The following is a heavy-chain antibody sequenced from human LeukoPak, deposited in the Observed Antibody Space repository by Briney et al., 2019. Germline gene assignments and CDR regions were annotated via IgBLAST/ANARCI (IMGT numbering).Heavy chain of an antibody. J-gene: IGHJ4*02. Sequence: PGGSLRLTCAASGFTFSSYGMHWVRQAPGKGLEWVAVISYDGSNKYYADSVEGRFTISRDNSKNTLYLQMNSLRAEDTAVYYCAKPWSSGWYSDYWGQGTLVTVSS. CDR1: GFTFSSYG. V-gene: IGHV3-30*18. D-gene: IGHD6-19*01. CDR2: ISYDGSNK. CDR3: AKPWSSGWYSDY.